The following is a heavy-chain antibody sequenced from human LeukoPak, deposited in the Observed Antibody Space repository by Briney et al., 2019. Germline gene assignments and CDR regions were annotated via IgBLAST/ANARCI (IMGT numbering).Heavy chain of an antibody. V-gene: IGHV1-18*01. J-gene: IGHJ6*02. CDR2: ISAYNGNT. CDR1: GYTFTSYG. Sequence: GASVKVSCKASGYTFTSYGISWVRQAPGQGLEWMGWISAYNGNTNYAQKLQGRVTMTTDTSTSTAYMELRSLRSDDTAVHYCARGRLRRDYYYGMDVWGQGTTVTVSS. CDR3: ARGRLRRDYYYGMDV. D-gene: IGHD4-17*01.